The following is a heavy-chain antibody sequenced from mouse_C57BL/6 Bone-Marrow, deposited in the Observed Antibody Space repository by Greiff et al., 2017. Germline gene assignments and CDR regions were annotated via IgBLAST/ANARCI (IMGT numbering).Heavy chain of an antibody. J-gene: IGHJ2*01. CDR3: TTGTCDD. V-gene: IGHV14-4*01. Sequence: EVQLQQSGAELVRPGASVKLSCTASGFNLKDDYMHWVKQRPEQGLEWIGWIDPENGDTEYASKFQGQATLTADTSSNTAYLQLSSLASEDTAGYYCTTGTCDDWGQGTTLTVSS. CDR1: GFNLKDDY. D-gene: IGHD2-14*01. CDR2: IDPENGDT.